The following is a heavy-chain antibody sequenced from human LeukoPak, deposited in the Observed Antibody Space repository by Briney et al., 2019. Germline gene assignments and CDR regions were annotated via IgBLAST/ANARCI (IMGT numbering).Heavy chain of an antibody. CDR3: AREIPAAGTVAFDY. J-gene: IGHJ4*02. V-gene: IGHV1-18*01. CDR1: GYTFTSYG. CDR2: ISAYNGNT. Sequence: ASVKVTCKDSGYTFTSYGISWVRQAPGQGLGWMGWISAYNGNTNYAQKLQDRVTITTDTSTSTAYMELRSLRSDDTAVYYCAREIPAAGTVAFDYWGQGTLVTVSS. D-gene: IGHD6-13*01.